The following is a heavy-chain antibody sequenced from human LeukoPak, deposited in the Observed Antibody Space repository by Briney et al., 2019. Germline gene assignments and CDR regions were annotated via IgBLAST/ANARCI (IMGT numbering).Heavy chain of an antibody. CDR1: GYTFTGYY. D-gene: IGHD3-10*01. J-gene: IGHJ5*02. CDR3: ARDTSGSYWSWFDP. Sequence: ASVKVSCKASGYTFTGYYMHWVRQAPGQGLEWMGWINPNSGGTNYAQKFQGRVTMTRDTSISTAYMELSRLRPDDTAVYYCARDTSGSYWSWFDPWGQGTLVTVSS. V-gene: IGHV1-2*02. CDR2: INPNSGGT.